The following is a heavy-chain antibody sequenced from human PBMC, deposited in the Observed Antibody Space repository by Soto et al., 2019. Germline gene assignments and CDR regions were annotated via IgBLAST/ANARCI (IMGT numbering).Heavy chain of an antibody. J-gene: IGHJ4*02. D-gene: IGHD6-6*01. CDR3: ATDRTRSPFDY. CDR1: GFTFSDYG. CDR2: MWFDGSNK. V-gene: IGHV3-30*02. Sequence: GSLRLSCAASGFTFSDYGMHWVRQAPGKGLGWVAVMWFDGSNKYYADSVKGRFTISRDNSKNTLYLEMNSLRAEDTALYYSATDRTRSPFDYWGQGTLVTVSS.